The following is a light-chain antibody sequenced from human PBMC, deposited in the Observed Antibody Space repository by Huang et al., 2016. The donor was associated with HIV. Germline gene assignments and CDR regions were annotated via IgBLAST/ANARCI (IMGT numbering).Light chain of an antibody. Sequence: DIVMTQSPDSLAVSLGERATINCKSSQTVLYSSNNKNYLAWYQQKPGQPPKLIIYGASTRESGVPDRVSGSGSGTDFTLTISSLQAADVAVYYCHQYYRSPWTFGQGTKVEIK. J-gene: IGKJ1*01. CDR3: HQYYRSPWT. V-gene: IGKV4-1*01. CDR2: GAS. CDR1: QTVLYSSNNKNY.